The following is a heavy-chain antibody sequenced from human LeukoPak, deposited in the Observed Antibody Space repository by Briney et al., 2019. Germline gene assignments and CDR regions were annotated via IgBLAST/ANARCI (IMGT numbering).Heavy chain of an antibody. CDR1: GFTFSSYG. V-gene: IGHV3-30*18. J-gene: IGHJ5*02. D-gene: IGHD3-22*01. CDR3: AKAQGDYYYDSSGYYDWFDP. CDR2: ISYDGSNK. Sequence: GGSLRLSCAASGFTFSSYGMNWVRKAPGKGLEWVAVISYDGSNKYYADSVKGRFTISRDNSKNTLYLQMNRLRAEDTAVYYCAKAQGDYYYDSSGYYDWFDPWGQGTLVTVSS.